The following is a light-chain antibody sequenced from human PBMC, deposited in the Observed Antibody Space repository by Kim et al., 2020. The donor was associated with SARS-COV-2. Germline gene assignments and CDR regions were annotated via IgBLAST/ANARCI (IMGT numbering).Light chain of an antibody. CDR3: HQSNNLPPT. Sequence: VTTGERASVSCRTSRSVSRRLAWYQPKPSQPLRLLIYDASPRATGIPARFSGSESGTEFTLTISSLRSEDFAVYYCHQSNNLPPTFGQGTKVDIK. J-gene: IGKJ1*01. CDR2: DAS. CDR1: RSVSRR. V-gene: IGKV3-15*01.